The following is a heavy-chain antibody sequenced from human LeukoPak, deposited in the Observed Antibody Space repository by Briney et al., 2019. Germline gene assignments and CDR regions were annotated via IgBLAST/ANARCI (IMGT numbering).Heavy chain of an antibody. V-gene: IGHV3-23*01. CDR1: GFSFSSYS. CDR2: ISGSGGST. J-gene: IGHJ4*02. CDR3: AREEGY. Sequence: PGRSLRLSCAASGFSFSSYSMSWVRQAPGKGLDWVSAISGSGGSTYYADSVKGRFTISRDNAKNSLYLQMNSLRDEDTAVYYCAREEGYWGQGTLVTVSS.